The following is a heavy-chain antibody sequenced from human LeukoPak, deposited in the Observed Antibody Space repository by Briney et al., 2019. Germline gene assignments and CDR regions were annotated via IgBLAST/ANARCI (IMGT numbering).Heavy chain of an antibody. V-gene: IGHV3-23*01. Sequence: AGASLRLSCAASGFTFSSYAMSWVRQAPGKGLEWVSAISGSGGSTYYADSVKGRFTISRDNAKNSLYLQMNSLRAEDTAVYYCAREHTGGILTGYYPYYFDYWGQGTLVTVSS. CDR2: ISGSGGST. D-gene: IGHD3-9*01. J-gene: IGHJ4*02. CDR1: GFTFSSYA. CDR3: AREHTGGILTGYYPYYFDY.